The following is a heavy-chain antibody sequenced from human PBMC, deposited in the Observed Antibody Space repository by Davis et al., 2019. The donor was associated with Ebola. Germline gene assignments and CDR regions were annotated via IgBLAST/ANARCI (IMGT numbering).Heavy chain of an antibody. J-gene: IGHJ6*01. Sequence: SVKVSCKASGGTFSSYGISWVRQAPGQGLEWMGGIIPIFGTANYAQKFQGRVTITADKSTSTAYMELSSLHQGPIGLPPGTLLQEHLWG. CDR3: TLLQEHL. CDR1: GGTFSSYG. V-gene: IGHV1-69*06. CDR2: IIPIFGTA.